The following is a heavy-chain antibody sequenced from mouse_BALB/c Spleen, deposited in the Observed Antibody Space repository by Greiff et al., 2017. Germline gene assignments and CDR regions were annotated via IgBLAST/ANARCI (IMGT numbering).Heavy chain of an antibody. CDR3: TRAVGYAMDY. V-gene: IGHV1-15*01. Sequence: QVQLQQSGAELVRPGASVTLSCKASGYTFTDYEMHWVKQTPVHGLEWIGAIDPETGGTAYNQKFKGKATLTADKSSSTAYMELRSLTSEDSAVYYCTRAVGYAMDYWGQGTSVTVSS. CDR2: IDPETGGT. J-gene: IGHJ4*01. CDR1: GYTFTDYE. D-gene: IGHD1-1*01.